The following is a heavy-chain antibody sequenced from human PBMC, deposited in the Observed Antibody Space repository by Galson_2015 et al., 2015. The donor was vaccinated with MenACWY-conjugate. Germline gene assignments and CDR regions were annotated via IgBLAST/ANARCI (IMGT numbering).Heavy chain of an antibody. Sequence: SLRLSCAASGFTFSSYAMSWVRQAPGKGLEWVSAISGSGGSTYYADSVKGRFTISRDNPKNTLYLQMNSLRAEDTAVYYCAKDVTNRRGVVITREPGWSFDYWGQGTLVTVSS. J-gene: IGHJ4*02. D-gene: IGHD3-22*01. CDR1: GFTFSSYA. CDR2: ISGSGGST. CDR3: AKDVTNRRGVVITREPGWSFDY. V-gene: IGHV3-23*01.